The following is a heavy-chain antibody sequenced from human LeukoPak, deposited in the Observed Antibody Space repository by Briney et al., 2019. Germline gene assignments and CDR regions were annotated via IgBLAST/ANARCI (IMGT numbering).Heavy chain of an antibody. J-gene: IGHJ5*02. CDR2: IIPILGIA. V-gene: IGHV1-69*02. CDR3: AIGGLMDCSSTSCYRNWFDP. Sequence: ASVKVSCKASGGTFSSYTISWVRQAPGQGLEWMGRIIPILGIANYAQKFQGRVTITADKPTSTAYMELSSLRSEDTAVYYCAIGGLMDCSSTSCYRNWFDPWGQGTLVTVSS. CDR1: GGTFSSYT. D-gene: IGHD2-2*01.